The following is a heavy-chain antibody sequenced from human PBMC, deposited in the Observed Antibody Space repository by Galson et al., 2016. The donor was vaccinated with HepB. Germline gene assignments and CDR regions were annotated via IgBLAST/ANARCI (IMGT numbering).Heavy chain of an antibody. CDR2: IYPGGGT. V-gene: IGHV3-66*01. D-gene: IGHD3-10*01. Sequence: SLRLSCAVSGFSVIYNSMNWVRQAPGKGLEWVSVIYPGGGTKYADSVKDRFTLSTDNSKNTLYLQMNFLRAEDTAVYFCARDPPGSTMGDAFGIWGQGTMVTVSS. J-gene: IGHJ3*02. CDR1: GFSVIYNS. CDR3: ARDPPGSTMGDAFGI.